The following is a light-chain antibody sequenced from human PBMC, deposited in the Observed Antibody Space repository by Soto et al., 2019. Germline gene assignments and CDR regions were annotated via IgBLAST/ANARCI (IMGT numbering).Light chain of an antibody. CDR1: QSISSW. J-gene: IGKJ4*01. V-gene: IGKV1-5*03. Sequence: DIQMTQSPSTLSASVGDRVTIACRASQSISSWLAWYQQKPGKAPKLLIYKASSLESGVPSRFSGSGSGTEFTLTISSLQPDDFAIYYCQQYNSYPLTFGGGTKVEIK. CDR3: QQYNSYPLT. CDR2: KAS.